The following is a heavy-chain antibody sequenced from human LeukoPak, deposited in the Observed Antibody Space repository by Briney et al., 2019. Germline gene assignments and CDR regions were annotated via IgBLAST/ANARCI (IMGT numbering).Heavy chain of an antibody. J-gene: IGHJ4*02. CDR3: VRRDTGWNYFDY. V-gene: IGHV4-59*08. CDR1: GGSINSHC. Sequence: SETLSLTCAVSGGSINSHCWGWIRQPPGKGLEWIGDIYYTGRNNYNPSLKSRVTISVDTSKNLLSLTLTSVLAADTAIYYCVRRDTGWNYFDYWGQGVLLTVSS. D-gene: IGHD6-19*01. CDR2: IYYTGRN.